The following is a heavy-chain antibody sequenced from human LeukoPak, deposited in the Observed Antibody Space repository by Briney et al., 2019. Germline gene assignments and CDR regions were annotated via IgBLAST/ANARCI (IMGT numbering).Heavy chain of an antibody. CDR1: GGSICSSYYY. CDR2: ISHSGST. J-gene: IGHJ4*02. D-gene: IGHD3-16*01. CDR3: AIHYWG. Sequence: SGTPLLTCTVSGGSICSSYYYWGWIRQPPGEGLWWIGSISHSGSTFYNPSLKSRVMISVDTSKNQFSLRLSSVTAADTAVYYCAIHYWGWGQGTLVTVSS. V-gene: IGHV4-39*05.